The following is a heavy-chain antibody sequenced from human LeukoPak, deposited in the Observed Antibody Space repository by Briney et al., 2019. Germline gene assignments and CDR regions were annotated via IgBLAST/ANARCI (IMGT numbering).Heavy chain of an antibody. CDR1: GYTFTSYG. CDR3: AQAVAGFYYFDY. J-gene: IGHJ4*02. CDR2: ISAYNGNT. D-gene: IGHD6-19*01. Sequence: ASVKVSCKASGYTFTSYGISWVRQAPGQGLEWVGWISAYNGNTNYAQKLQGRVTMTTDTSTSTAYMELRSLRSDDTAVYYCAQAVAGFYYFDYWGQGTLVTVSS. V-gene: IGHV1-18*01.